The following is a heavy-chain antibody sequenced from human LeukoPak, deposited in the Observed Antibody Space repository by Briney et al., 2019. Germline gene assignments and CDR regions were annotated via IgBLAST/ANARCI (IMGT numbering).Heavy chain of an antibody. J-gene: IGHJ4*02. CDR3: ARAASSSLTSFDY. D-gene: IGHD6-13*01. Sequence: ASVKASCKASGYTFTSYDINWVRRATGQGLEWMAWMNPNNGNTDYAQKFQGRVTLTKNTSISTAYMELSRLRSDDTAVYYCARAASSSLTSFDYWGQGTLVTVSS. CDR2: MNPNNGNT. CDR1: GYTFTSYD. V-gene: IGHV1-8*01.